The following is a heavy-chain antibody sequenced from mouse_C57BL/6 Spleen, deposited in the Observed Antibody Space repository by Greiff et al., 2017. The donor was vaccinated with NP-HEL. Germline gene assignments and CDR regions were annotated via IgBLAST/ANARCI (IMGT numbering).Heavy chain of an antibody. J-gene: IGHJ2*01. D-gene: IGHD2-3*01. CDR2: ISDGGSYT. V-gene: IGHV5-4*01. CDR3: ARDGDGYYAY. CDR1: GFTFSSYA. Sequence: EVQLVESGGGLVKPGGSLKLSCAASGFTFSSYAMSWVRQTPEKRLEWVATISDGGSYTYYPDNVKGRFTISRDNAKNNLYLQMSHLKFEDTAMYYCARDGDGYYAYWGKGTTLTVSS.